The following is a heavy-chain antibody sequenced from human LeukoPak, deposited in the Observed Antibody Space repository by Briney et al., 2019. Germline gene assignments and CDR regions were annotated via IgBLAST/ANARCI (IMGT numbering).Heavy chain of an antibody. CDR2: IYHTGDT. CDR3: ARGSPALDFDY. Sequence: SGTLSLTCAVSGGSVSSSNWWIWVRQPPGKGLEWIGEIYHTGDTNYNPSLKSRVTISLDKSNNQFSLKLSSVAAADTAVYYCARGSPALDFDYWGQGTLVTVSS. CDR1: GGSVSSSNW. J-gene: IGHJ4*02. D-gene: IGHD1-1*01. V-gene: IGHV4-4*02.